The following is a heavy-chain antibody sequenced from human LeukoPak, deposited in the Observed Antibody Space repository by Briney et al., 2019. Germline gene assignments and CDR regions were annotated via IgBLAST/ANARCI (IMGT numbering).Heavy chain of an antibody. V-gene: IGHV3-23*01. CDR1: GFTFSSYA. CDR3: AKDRGNRYYFDY. J-gene: IGHJ4*02. Sequence: PGGSLRLSCAASGFTFSSYAMSWVRQAPGKGLEWVSAISGSGGSTYYADSVKGRFTISRDNSKNTLYLQTNSLRAEDTAVYYCAKDRGNRYYFDYWGQGTLVTVSS. CDR2: ISGSGGST.